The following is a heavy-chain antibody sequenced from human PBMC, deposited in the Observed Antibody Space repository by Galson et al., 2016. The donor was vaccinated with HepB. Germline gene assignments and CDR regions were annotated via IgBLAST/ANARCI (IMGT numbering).Heavy chain of an antibody. CDR1: GFTLGDHA. Sequence: SLRLSCAASGFTLGDHAMSWFRLAPGKGLEWVGLIRSESDGGTAEYAAPVKGIFTISTADSKNVAYLQVSSLETEDTAVYYCARLVLMEMRSGHYFDRWGQGTLVTVSS. D-gene: IGHD2-8*01. CDR2: IRSESDGGTA. CDR3: ARLVLMEMRSGHYFDR. V-gene: IGHV3-49*03. J-gene: IGHJ4*02.